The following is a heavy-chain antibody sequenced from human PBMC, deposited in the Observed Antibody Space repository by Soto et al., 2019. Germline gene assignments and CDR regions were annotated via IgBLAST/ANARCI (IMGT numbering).Heavy chain of an antibody. CDR2: INHSGGT. Sequence: PSETLSLNCAVYGGSFSGYYWSWIRQPPGKGLEWIGEINHSGGTNYNPSLKSRVTISVDTSKNQFSLKLSSVTAADTAVYYCARCIAIYYFDYWGQGTLVTV. D-gene: IGHD6-13*01. J-gene: IGHJ4*02. CDR3: ARCIAIYYFDY. CDR1: GGSFSGYY. V-gene: IGHV4-34*01.